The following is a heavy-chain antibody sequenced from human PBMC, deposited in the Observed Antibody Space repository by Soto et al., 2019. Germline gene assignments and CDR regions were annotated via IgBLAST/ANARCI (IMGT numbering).Heavy chain of an antibody. V-gene: IGHV4-39*01. CDR2: IYSTGNT. Sequence: SETLSLTCTVSGDSIRSSSYWGWIRQPPGKGLEWIGSIYSTGNTYYNPSLNSQVTISVDTSKNQFSLKLSSVTAADTAVYYCARRLYYDSSGFEGGGMDVWGQGTTVTVSS. J-gene: IGHJ6*02. CDR3: ARRLYYDSSGFEGGGMDV. D-gene: IGHD3-22*01. CDR1: GDSIRSSSY.